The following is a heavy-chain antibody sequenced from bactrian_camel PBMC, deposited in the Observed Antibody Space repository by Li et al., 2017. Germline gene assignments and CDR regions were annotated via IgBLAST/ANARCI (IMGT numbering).Heavy chain of an antibody. CDR2: IHDDGQT. Sequence: HVQLVESGGGSVQPGGSLKLSCVVSGFSYKNICIGWFRQAPGKEHEGIASIHDDGQTMYADSVKGRFTISKDNAENILYLQMNNLKPEDTAVYYCVRDGVDFRVVVTGTTFGYWGQGTQVTVS. V-gene: IGHV3S53*01. J-gene: IGHJ6*01. D-gene: IGHD2*01. CDR1: GFSYKNIC. CDR3: VRDGVDFRVVVTGTTFGY.